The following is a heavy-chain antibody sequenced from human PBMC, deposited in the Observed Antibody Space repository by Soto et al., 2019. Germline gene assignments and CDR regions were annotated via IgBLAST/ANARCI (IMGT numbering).Heavy chain of an antibody. V-gene: IGHV3-30-3*01. CDR3: ARTIAARPGGYYGMDV. J-gene: IGHJ6*02. CDR2: ISYDGSNK. D-gene: IGHD6-6*01. Sequence: GGSLRLSCAASGFTFSSYAMHWVRQAPGKGLEWVAVISYDGSNKYYADSVKGRFTISRDNSKNTLYLQMNSLRAEDTAVYYCARTIAARPGGYYGMDVWGQGTTVTVSS. CDR1: GFTFSSYA.